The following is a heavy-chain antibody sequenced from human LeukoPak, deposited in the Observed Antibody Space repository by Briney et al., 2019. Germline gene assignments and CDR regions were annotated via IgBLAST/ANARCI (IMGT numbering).Heavy chain of an antibody. D-gene: IGHD6-6*01. Sequence: GGSLRLSCGASRFTFSNSWMSWVRQAPGKGLEWVANINQDGSEKYYVDSVKGRFTISRDNAKNSVYLQMNSLRADDTDVYYCARGGRLFDYWGQGTLVTVSS. CDR3: ARGGRLFDY. V-gene: IGHV3-7*01. J-gene: IGHJ4*02. CDR1: RFTFSNSW. CDR2: INQDGSEK.